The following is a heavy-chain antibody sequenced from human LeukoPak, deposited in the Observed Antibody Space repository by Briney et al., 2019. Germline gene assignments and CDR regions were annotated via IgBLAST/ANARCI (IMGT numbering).Heavy chain of an antibody. V-gene: IGHV3-7*01. CDR3: ARVQGVTETLYYFDY. CDR2: INQDGSEI. D-gene: IGHD2-21*02. CDR1: GFTFSNYW. Sequence: PGGSLRLSCAASGFTFSNYWMSWVRQAPGKGLEWLANINQDGSEIYYVDSVKGRFTISRDNGKNSLYLQINSLRADDTAVYYCARVQGVTETLYYFDYWGQGTLVTVSS. J-gene: IGHJ4*02.